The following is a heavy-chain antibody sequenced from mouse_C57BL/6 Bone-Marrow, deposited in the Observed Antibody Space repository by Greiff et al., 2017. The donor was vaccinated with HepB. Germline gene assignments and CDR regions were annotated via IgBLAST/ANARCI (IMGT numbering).Heavy chain of an antibody. CDR1: GYAFSSYW. CDR2: IYPGDGDT. V-gene: IGHV1-80*01. Sequence: VKLQESGAELVKPGASVKISCKASGYAFSSYWMNWVKQRPGKGLEWIGQIYPGDGDTNYNGKFKGKATLTADKSSSTAYMQLSSLTSEDSAVYFCARLYYDYDGDYWGQGTTLTVSS. D-gene: IGHD2-4*01. CDR3: ARLYYDYDGDY. J-gene: IGHJ2*01.